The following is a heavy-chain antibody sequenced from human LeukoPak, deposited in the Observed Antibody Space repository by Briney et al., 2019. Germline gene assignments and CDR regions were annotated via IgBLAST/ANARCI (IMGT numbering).Heavy chain of an antibody. Sequence: PSETLSLTCTVSGGSIDITTYYWGWIRQPPGKGLDWIGSVYYTGGTYYNPSLMSRVTISIDTSKNQFSLKLSSVTAADTAVYYCARSIWALDYWGQGTLVTVSS. V-gene: IGHV4-39*07. CDR1: GGSIDITTYY. D-gene: IGHD6-6*01. CDR2: VYYTGGT. J-gene: IGHJ4*02. CDR3: ARSIWALDY.